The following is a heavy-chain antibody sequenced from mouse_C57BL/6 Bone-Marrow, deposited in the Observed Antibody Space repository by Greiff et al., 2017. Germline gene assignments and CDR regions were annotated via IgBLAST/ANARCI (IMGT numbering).Heavy chain of an antibody. D-gene: IGHD1-1*01. J-gene: IGHJ1*03. Sequence: QVQLQQPGAELVKPGASVKMSCKASGYTFTSYWITWVKQRPGQGLEWIGDIYPGSGSTNYNEKFKSKATLTVDTSSSTAYMQLSSLTSEDSAVYYCAIRGTTVVYWYFDVWGTGTTVTVSS. CDR2: IYPGSGST. CDR1: GYTFTSYW. CDR3: AIRGTTVVYWYFDV. V-gene: IGHV1-55*01.